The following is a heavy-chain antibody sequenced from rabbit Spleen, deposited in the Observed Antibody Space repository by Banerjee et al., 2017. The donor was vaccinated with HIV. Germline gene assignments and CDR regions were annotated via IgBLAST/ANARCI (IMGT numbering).Heavy chain of an antibody. Sequence: QLKETGGGLVQPGGSLTLSCTASGFDINNYHMSWVRQAPGKGLEWIGTIVVGQGRTYYASWVNGRFTFSSDNAQSTVDLQMNGLTAADTATYFCARGSHYDRHGYAALWGQGTLVTVS. CDR1: GFDINNYH. CDR3: ARGSHYDRHGYAAL. J-gene: IGHJ3*01. D-gene: IGHD6-1*01. CDR2: IVVGQGRT. V-gene: IGHV1S7*01.